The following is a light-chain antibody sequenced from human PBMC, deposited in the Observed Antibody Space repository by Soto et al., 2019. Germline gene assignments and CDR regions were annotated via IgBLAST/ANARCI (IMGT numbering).Light chain of an antibody. J-gene: IGKJ1*01. Sequence: EIVLTQSPATLSLSPGERATLSCRASESVSSYLAWYQQKPGQAPRLLIYDISNRATGIPARFSGSGSGTDFTLTISSLEPEDFALYYCQQYGSSPWTFGQGTKVEIK. CDR1: ESVSSY. CDR3: QQYGSSPWT. CDR2: DIS. V-gene: IGKV3-11*01.